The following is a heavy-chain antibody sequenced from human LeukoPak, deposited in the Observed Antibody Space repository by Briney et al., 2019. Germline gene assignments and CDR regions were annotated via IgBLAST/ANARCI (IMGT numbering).Heavy chain of an antibody. Sequence: PGGSLRLSCAASGFTFNGYAMSWVRQAPGKGLERVSSISGSGANTYYANSVKGRFTVYRDNPKNTLYLQVNNLRAEDTAMYYCAKHLGSHNFDYWGQGTLVTVSS. CDR1: GFTFNGYA. D-gene: IGHD3-10*01. J-gene: IGHJ4*02. CDR2: ISGSGANT. V-gene: IGHV3-23*01. CDR3: AKHLGSHNFDY.